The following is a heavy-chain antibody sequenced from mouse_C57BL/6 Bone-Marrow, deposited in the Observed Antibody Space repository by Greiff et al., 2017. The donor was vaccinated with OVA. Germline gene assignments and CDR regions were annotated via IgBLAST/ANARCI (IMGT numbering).Heavy chain of an antibody. D-gene: IGHD2-2*01. J-gene: IGHJ4*01. CDR2: IYPGSGST. V-gene: IGHV1-55*01. CDR3: AREDLYYGYGYAMDY. CDR1: GYTFTSYW. Sequence: QVQLQQPGAELVKPGASVKMSCKASGYTFTSYWITWVKQRPGQGLEWIGAIYPGSGSTNYNEKFKSKATLTVDTSSSTAYMPLSSLTSEDSAVEYCAREDLYYGYGYAMDYWGQGTSVTVSS.